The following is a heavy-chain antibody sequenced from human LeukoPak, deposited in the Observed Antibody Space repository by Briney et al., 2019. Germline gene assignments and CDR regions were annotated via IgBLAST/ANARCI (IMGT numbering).Heavy chain of an antibody. CDR1: GFTFSSYS. CDR3: AKGPYSSSSRRNWFDP. V-gene: IGHV3-21*01. Sequence: GGSLRLSCAASGFTFSSYSMNWVRQAPGKRLEWVSSISSSSSYIYYADSVKGRFTISRDNAKNSLYLQMNSLRAEDTAVYYCAKGPYSSSSRRNWFDPWGQGTLVTVSS. J-gene: IGHJ5*02. CDR2: ISSSSSYI. D-gene: IGHD6-6*01.